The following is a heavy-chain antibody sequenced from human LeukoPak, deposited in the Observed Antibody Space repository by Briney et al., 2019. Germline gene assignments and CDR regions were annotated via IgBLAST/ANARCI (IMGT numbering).Heavy chain of an antibody. V-gene: IGHV3-48*03. CDR3: ARTPYDFWSASYSYYFDY. D-gene: IGHD3-3*01. CDR2: ISSSSSTI. J-gene: IGHJ4*02. Sequence: GGSLRLSCAASGFTFSSYEMNWVRQAPGEGLQWVSYISSSSSTIYNADSVKGRFTISRDNAKNSLYLQMNSLRAEDTAVYYCARTPYDFWSASYSYYFDYWGQGILVTVSS. CDR1: GFTFSSYE.